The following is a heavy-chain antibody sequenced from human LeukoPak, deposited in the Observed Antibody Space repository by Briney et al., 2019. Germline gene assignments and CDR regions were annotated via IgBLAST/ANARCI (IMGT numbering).Heavy chain of an antibody. Sequence: SVKVSCKASGGTFSSHAISWVRQAPGQGLEWVGGINPIFGTTNYAQKFQGRVTITTDESTSTGYMELRSLRSDDTAVYYCAGGDSGYDYGFDNWGQGTLVTVSS. V-gene: IGHV1-69*05. J-gene: IGHJ4*02. D-gene: IGHD5-12*01. CDR3: AGGDSGYDYGFDN. CDR2: INPIFGTT. CDR1: GGTFSSHA.